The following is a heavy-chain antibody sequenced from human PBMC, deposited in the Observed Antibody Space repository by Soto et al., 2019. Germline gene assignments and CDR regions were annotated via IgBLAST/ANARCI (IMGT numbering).Heavy chain of an antibody. CDR1: GSCITSRGHS. Sequence: PLETLSVSCTVSGSCITSRGHSWGWIRQPPGKGLEWIASMFYGVSTYYNPSLKIRVTVSVDTSKNQFALNLRSVTAADAAVYYCARRPSRHLVDYWGQGTLVTVS. V-gene: IGHV4-39*01. CDR2: MFYGVST. D-gene: IGHD3-3*02. CDR3: ARRPSRHLVDY. J-gene: IGHJ4*02.